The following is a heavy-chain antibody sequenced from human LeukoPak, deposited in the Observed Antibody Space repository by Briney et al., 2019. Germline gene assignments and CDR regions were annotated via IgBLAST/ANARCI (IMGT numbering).Heavy chain of an antibody. D-gene: IGHD3-22*01. Sequence: GGSLRLSCAVSGITLSNYGMSWVRQVPGKGLEWVAGISGSGGGTNYADSVKGRFTISRDNPKNTLYLQMNSLRAEDTAVYFCAKRGVAIRVILVGFHKEAYYFDSWGQGALVTVSS. CDR2: ISGSGGGT. V-gene: IGHV3-23*01. CDR1: GITLSNYG. CDR3: AKRGVAIRVILVGFHKEAYYFDS. J-gene: IGHJ4*02.